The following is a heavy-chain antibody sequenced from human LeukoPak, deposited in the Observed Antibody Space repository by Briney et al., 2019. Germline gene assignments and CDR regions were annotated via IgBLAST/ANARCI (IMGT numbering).Heavy chain of an antibody. Sequence: PGGSLRLSCAASGFTFSSYDMHWVRQAPGKGLEWVALIWYDGSNKYYADSVKGRFTISRDNSKNTLYLQMNSLRAEDTAVYYCAKDKAAAGTTSGMDVWGQGTTVTVSS. CDR1: GFTFSSYD. J-gene: IGHJ6*02. CDR3: AKDKAAAGTTSGMDV. D-gene: IGHD6-13*01. CDR2: IWYDGSNK. V-gene: IGHV3-30*02.